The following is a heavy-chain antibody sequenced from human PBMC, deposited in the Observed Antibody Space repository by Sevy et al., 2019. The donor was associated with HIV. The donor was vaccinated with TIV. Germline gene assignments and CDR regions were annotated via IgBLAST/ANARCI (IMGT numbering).Heavy chain of an antibody. V-gene: IGHV3-30*18. CDR1: GFTFSSYG. D-gene: IGHD3-22*01. Sequence: GGSLRLSCAASGFTFSSYGMQWVRQAPGKGLEWVAVISYDGSNKYYADSVKGRFTISRDNSKNTLYLQMNSLRAEDTAVYYCAKAYHNAQTHVYDSSGYCLDYWGQGTLVTVSS. J-gene: IGHJ4*02. CDR3: AKAYHNAQTHVYDSSGYCLDY. CDR2: ISYDGSNK.